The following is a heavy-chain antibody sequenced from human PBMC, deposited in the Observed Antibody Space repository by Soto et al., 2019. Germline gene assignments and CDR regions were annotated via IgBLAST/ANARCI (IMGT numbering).Heavy chain of an antibody. CDR1: GGSISSYY. D-gene: IGHD2-2*01. Sequence: PSETLSLTCTVSGGSISSYYWSWIRQPPGKGLEWIGYIYYSGSTNYNPSLKSRVTISVDTSKNQFSLKLSSVTAADTAVYYCASEYCSSTSCRGPLSQFDYWGQGTLVTAPQ. CDR3: ASEYCSSTSCRGPLSQFDY. CDR2: IYYSGST. J-gene: IGHJ4*02. V-gene: IGHV4-59*01.